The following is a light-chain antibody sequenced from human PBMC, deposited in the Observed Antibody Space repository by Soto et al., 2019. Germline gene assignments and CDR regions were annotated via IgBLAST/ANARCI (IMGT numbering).Light chain of an antibody. J-gene: IGLJ2*01. CDR3: QSYDSSLSGVI. CDR2: GNS. CDR1: SSNIGAGYD. V-gene: IGLV1-40*01. Sequence: QSVLTQPPSVSGAPGQRVTFSCTGSSSNIGAGYDVHWYQQLPGTAPKVLIHGNSNRPSGVPDRFSGSKSGTSASLAITGLQAEDEADYYCQSYDSSLSGVIFGGGTKLTVL.